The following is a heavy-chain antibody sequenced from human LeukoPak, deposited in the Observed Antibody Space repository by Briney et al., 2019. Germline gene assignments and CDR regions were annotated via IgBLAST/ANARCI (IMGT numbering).Heavy chain of an antibody. CDR2: INSDESST. CDR3: VRGRYYFDY. V-gene: IGHV3-74*01. CDR1: GFTFSTYW. D-gene: IGHD3-3*01. Sequence: GGSLRLSCAASGFTFSTYWMHWVRQAPGKGLVWVSRINSDESSTDYVDPVKGRFTISRDNAMNTLYLQMNNLRAEDTAVYYCVRGRYYFDYWGQGTLVTVSS. J-gene: IGHJ4*02.